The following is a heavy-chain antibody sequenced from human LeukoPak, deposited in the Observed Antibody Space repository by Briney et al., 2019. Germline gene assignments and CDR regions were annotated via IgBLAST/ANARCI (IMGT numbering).Heavy chain of an antibody. CDR2: IRCDGSNK. Sequence: GGSLRLSCAASGFTFSSYGMHWVRQAPGKGLEWVAFIRCDGSNKYYADSVKGRFTISRDNSKNTLFLQMNSLRAADTAVYYCAKNMGRWLVTQTAEYFQNWGQGSLVTVSS. CDR3: AKNMGRWLVTQTAEYFQN. V-gene: IGHV3-30*02. J-gene: IGHJ1*01. D-gene: IGHD6-19*01. CDR1: GFTFSSYG.